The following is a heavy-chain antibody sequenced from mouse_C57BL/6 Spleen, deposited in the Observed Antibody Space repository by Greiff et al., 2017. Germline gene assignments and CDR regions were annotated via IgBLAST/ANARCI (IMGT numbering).Heavy chain of an antibody. J-gene: IGHJ2*01. CDR1: GYTFTSYW. CDR2: FHPNSGST. CDR3: ARDDGYLYYFDY. D-gene: IGHD2-3*01. V-gene: IGHV1-64*01. Sequence: QVQLQQPGAELVKPGASVKLSCKASGYTFTSYWMHWVKQRPGQGLEWIGMFHPNSGSTNYNEKFKSKATLTVDKSSSTAYMQRSSLTSEDSAVYYCARDDGYLYYFDYWGQGTTLTVSS.